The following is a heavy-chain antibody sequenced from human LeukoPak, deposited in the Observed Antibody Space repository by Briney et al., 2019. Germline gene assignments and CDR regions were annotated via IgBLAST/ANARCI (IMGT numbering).Heavy chain of an antibody. CDR1: GYTFTGYY. D-gene: IGHD2-2*01. J-gene: IGHJ5*02. V-gene: IGHV1-2*02. CDR3: ARGRCSSTSRYGVPSQNNWFDP. CDR2: INPNSGGT. Sequence: ASVKVSCKASGYTFTGYYMHWVRQAPGQGLEWMGWINPNSGGTNYAQKFQGRVTMTRDTSISTAYMELSRLRSDDTAVYYCARGRCSSTSRYGVPSQNNWFDPWGQGTLVTVSS.